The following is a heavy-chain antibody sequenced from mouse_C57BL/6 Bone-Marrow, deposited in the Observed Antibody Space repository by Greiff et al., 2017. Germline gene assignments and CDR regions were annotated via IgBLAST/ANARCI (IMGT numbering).Heavy chain of an antibody. Sequence: DVQLQESGPGLVKPSQSLSLTCSVTGYSITSGYYWNWIRQFPGNKLEWMGYISYDGSNNYNPSLKNRISITRDTSKNQFFRKLNSVTTEDTATYYCARAASYGSSPYYAMDYWGQGTSVTVSS. D-gene: IGHD1-1*01. CDR3: ARAASYGSSPYYAMDY. CDR2: ISYDGSN. J-gene: IGHJ4*01. CDR1: GYSITSGYY. V-gene: IGHV3-6*01.